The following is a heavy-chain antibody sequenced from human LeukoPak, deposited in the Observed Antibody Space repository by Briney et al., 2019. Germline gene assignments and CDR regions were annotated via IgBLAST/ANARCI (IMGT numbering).Heavy chain of an antibody. Sequence: GGSLRLSCAASGFTFSNAWMSWVRQAPGKGLEWVGRIKSKTDGGTTEYAAPVKGKFTISRDDSKNTMYLEMHSLKTQDPAVYYCTTEVSGAQHQLDYYYYLAVGGKGTTVTVSS. V-gene: IGHV3-15*01. CDR3: TTEVSGAQHQLDYYYYLAV. J-gene: IGHJ6*03. D-gene: IGHD6-13*01. CDR1: GFTFSNAW. CDR2: IKSKTDGGTT.